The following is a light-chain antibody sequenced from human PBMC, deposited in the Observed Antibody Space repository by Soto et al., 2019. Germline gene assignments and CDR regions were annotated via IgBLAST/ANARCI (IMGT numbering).Light chain of an antibody. CDR3: QQYGSLSWT. V-gene: IGKV3-20*01. Sequence: EIVLSQSPATVSLSPREIATLSCMASQSVSSYLAWYQQKPGQAPRLLIYGASSRATGIPDRFSGSGSGTDFTLTISRLEPEDFAVYYCQQYGSLSWTFGQGTKVDIK. J-gene: IGKJ1*01. CDR2: GAS. CDR1: QSVSSY.